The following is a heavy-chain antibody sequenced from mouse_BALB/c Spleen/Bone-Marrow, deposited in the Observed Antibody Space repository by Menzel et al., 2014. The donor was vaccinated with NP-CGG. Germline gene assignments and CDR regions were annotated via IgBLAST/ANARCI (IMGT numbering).Heavy chain of an antibody. D-gene: IGHD2-14*01. V-gene: IGHV14-3*02. Sequence: VQLQQSGAELVKPGASVKLSCTASGFNIKDTYMHWVKQRPEQGLEWIGRIDPANGNTKYDPKFQGKATITADTPSNTAYLQLSSLTSEDTAVYYCAAYYRYLAWFAYWGQGTLSLSLQ. J-gene: IGHJ3*01. CDR2: IDPANGNT. CDR3: AAYYRYLAWFAY. CDR1: GFNIKDTY.